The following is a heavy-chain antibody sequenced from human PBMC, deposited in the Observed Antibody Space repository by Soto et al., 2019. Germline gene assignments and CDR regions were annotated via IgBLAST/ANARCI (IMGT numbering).Heavy chain of an antibody. CDR1: LDSISNSY. Sequence: QVQLLESGPGLVKPSETLALTCSVSLDSISNSYWTWIRQPAGKGLEWTGHIYSSGNANYNPSLESRVTMSLDTSKNQFSLSLKSVTAADTAIDYCEKGRGFYSDNYCDPGGQGTQVTVSS. CDR3: EKGRGFYSDNYCDP. CDR2: IYSSGNA. J-gene: IGHJ5*02. D-gene: IGHD3-22*01. V-gene: IGHV4-4*07.